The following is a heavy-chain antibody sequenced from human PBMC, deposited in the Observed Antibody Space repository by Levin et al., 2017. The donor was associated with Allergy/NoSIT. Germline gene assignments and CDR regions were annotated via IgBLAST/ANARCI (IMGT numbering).Heavy chain of an antibody. D-gene: IGHD3-10*01. CDR1: GFTFSSYW. CDR3: ARVGLVGPDMVRGVPFRYYYDYMDG. Sequence: GESLKISCAASGFTFSSYWMHWVRQAPGKGLVWVSRINSDGSSTSYADSVKGRFTISRDNAKNTLYLQMNSLRAEDTAVYYCARVGLVGPDMVRGVPFRYYYDYMDGWGKGTTVTVSS. CDR2: INSDGSST. V-gene: IGHV3-74*01. J-gene: IGHJ6*03.